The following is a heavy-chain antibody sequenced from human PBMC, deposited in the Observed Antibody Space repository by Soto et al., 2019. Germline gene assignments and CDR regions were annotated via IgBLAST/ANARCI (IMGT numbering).Heavy chain of an antibody. CDR3: SRVKRSTSRLDP. CDR2: GST. J-gene: IGHJ5*02. D-gene: IGHD1-26*01. Sequence: GSTSYNPSLETGVTISVDTSKNQFSLKLTSVTPADTAIYSCSRVKRSTSRLDPWGQGTLVPVSA. V-gene: IGHV4-59*01.